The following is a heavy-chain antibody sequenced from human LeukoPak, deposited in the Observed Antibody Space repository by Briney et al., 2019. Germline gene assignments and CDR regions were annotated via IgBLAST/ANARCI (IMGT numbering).Heavy chain of an antibody. D-gene: IGHD4-23*01. CDR3: ARRRSPYGGNLHYRDV. Sequence: SETLSLTCAVYGGSFSGYYWSWLRQPPGKALEGIGEINHSGSTNYNPSLTSRVTISVDTTKNQFYLKLSSVTAADTAVYYCARRRSPYGGNLHYRDVWGKGTTVTISS. CDR2: INHSGST. V-gene: IGHV4-34*01. CDR1: GGSFSGYY. J-gene: IGHJ6*03.